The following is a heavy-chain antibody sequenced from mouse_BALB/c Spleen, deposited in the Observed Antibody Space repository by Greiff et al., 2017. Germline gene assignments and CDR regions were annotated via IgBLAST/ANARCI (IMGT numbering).Heavy chain of an antibody. D-gene: IGHD3-2*01. J-gene: IGHJ3*01. CDR1: GYSITSDYA. CDR3: GGGRLAWFAY. V-gene: IGHV3-2*02. Sequence: EVQLQESGPGLVKPSQSLSLTCTVTGYSITSDYAWNWIRQFPGNKLEWMGYISYSGSTSYNPSLKSRISITRDTSKNQFFLQLNSVTTEDTATYYCGGGRLAWFAYWGQGTLVTVSA. CDR2: ISYSGST.